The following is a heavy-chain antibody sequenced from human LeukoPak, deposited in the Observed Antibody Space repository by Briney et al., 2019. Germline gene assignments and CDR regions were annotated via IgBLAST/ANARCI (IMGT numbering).Heavy chain of an antibody. V-gene: IGHV4-30-2*01. D-gene: IGHD2-21*02. J-gene: IGHJ4*02. Sequence: SETLPLTCAVSGGSISSGGYSWSWIRQPPGKGLEWIGYIYHSGSTYYHPSLKSRVTISVDRSKNQFSLKLSSVTAADTAVYYCARAGGDWYYFDYWGQGTLVTVSS. CDR1: GGSISSGGYS. CDR3: ARAGGDWYYFDY. CDR2: IYHSGST.